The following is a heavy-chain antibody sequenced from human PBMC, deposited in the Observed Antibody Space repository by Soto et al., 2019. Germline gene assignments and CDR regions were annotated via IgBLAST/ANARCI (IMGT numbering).Heavy chain of an antibody. Sequence: ASVKVSCKASGYTFNTYYISWLRQAPGQGLEWIGWISTYNGNTNYVPKFQGRITMTTDTSTSTAYMELRSLRSDDTALYLCARDTCNYFDFWGQGTPVTVSS. CDR3: ARDTCNYFDF. V-gene: IGHV1-18*01. CDR1: GYTFNTYY. CDR2: ISTYNGNT. J-gene: IGHJ4*02. D-gene: IGHD4-4*01.